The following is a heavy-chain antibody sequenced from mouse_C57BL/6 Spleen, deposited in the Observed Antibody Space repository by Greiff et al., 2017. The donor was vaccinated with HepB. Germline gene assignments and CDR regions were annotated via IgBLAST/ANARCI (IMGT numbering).Heavy chain of an antibody. D-gene: IGHD2-4*01. CDR2: INPSSGYT. J-gene: IGHJ3*01. CDR1: GYTFTSYW. CDR3: ARTTMITEAWFAY. Sequence: QVQLQQSGAELAKPGASVKLSCKASGYTFTSYWMHWVKQRPGQGLEWIGYINPSSGYTKYNQKFKDKATLTADKSSSTAYMQLSSLTYEDSAVYYCARTTMITEAWFAYWGQGTLVTVSA. V-gene: IGHV1-7*01.